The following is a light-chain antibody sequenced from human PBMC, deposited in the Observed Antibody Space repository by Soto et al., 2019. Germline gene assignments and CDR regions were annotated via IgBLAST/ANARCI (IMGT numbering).Light chain of an antibody. CDR1: QSVSSSF. CDR3: QQYYSSPRT. Sequence: EIVLTQSPGTLSLSPGERATLSCRASQSVSSSFLAWYQQKPGQAPRLLIYGASSRATGIPDRFSGSGSGTDFTLTISRLEPEDCAVYYCQQYYSSPRTFDQGTKVEIK. J-gene: IGKJ1*01. CDR2: GAS. V-gene: IGKV3-20*01.